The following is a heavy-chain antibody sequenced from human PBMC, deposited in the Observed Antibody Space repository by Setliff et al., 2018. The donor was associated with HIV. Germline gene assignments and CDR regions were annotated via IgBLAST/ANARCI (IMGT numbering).Heavy chain of an antibody. J-gene: IGHJ4*02. CDR3: ARHGVIWERLRPLLYFDY. V-gene: IGHV4-39*01. CDR1: NGSISNSAYY. Sequence: SETLSLTCTVSNGSISNSAYYLGWIRQPPGQALEWIGSVYYGVSTYYNPSLKSRITISEDTSRNQFSLKLSSVAAADTAVYFCARHGVIWERLRPLLYFDYWGQGTLVTVSS. CDR2: VYYGVST. D-gene: IGHD5-12*01.